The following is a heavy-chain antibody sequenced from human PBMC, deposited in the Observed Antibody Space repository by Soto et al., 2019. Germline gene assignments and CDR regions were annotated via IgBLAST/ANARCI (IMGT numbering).Heavy chain of an antibody. CDR3: ARQRTSVVTQAYFDV. D-gene: IGHD2-21*02. J-gene: IGHJ4*02. Sequence: SETLSLTCTVTGDSISSRSSYWGWIRQPTWKGLEWIGSIYYSGSTYKNPSLRSRVSMSIDTSKDQFSLKLKSVTAADTALYFCARQRTSVVTQAYFDVWGPGXIVTVYS. V-gene: IGHV4-39*01. CDR1: GDSISSRSSY. CDR2: IYYSGST.